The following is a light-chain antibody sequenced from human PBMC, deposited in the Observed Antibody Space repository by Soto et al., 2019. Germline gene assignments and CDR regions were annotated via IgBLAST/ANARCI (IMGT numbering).Light chain of an antibody. Sequence: EIVITQSPATLSVSPGERATLSCRASQSVSSNLAWYQHKPGQAPRLLIYGASTRATGIPARFSGSGSGTEFTITISSLKSADFAVYYCQQYNNWHPITFGQGTRLEIK. CDR1: QSVSSN. CDR3: QQYNNWHPIT. J-gene: IGKJ5*01. CDR2: GAS. V-gene: IGKV3-15*01.